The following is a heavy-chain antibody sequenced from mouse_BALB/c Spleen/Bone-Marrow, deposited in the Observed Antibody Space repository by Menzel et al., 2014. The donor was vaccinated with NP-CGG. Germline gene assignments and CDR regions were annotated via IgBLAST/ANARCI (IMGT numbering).Heavy chain of an antibody. CDR1: GFDFSRYW. V-gene: IGHV4-1*02. J-gene: IGHJ3*01. D-gene: IGHD1-2*01. CDR2: INPDSNTI. Sequence: EVMLVESGGGLVQPGGSLKLSCAASGFDFSRYWMSWVRQAPGKGLEWIGEINPDSNTINYKPSLKDKFIISRDNAKNTLYQQMSKVRSEDTARYYCASLGYYGSFAYWGQGTLVTVSA. CDR3: ASLGYYGSFAY.